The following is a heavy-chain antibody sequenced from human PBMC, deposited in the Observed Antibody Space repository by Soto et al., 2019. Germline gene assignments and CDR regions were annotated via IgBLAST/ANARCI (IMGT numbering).Heavy chain of an antibody. J-gene: IGHJ4*02. V-gene: IGHV3-23*01. CDR3: AKDRAQWVTTGGRNDY. CDR1: GFTFSSYA. CDR2: ISGSGGST. D-gene: IGHD4-4*01. Sequence: GGSLRLSCAASGFTFSSYAMSWVRQAPGKGLEWVSAISGSGGSTYYADSVKGRFTISRDNSKNTLYLQMNSLRAEDTAVYYCAKDRAQWVTTGGRNDYWGQGTLVTVSS.